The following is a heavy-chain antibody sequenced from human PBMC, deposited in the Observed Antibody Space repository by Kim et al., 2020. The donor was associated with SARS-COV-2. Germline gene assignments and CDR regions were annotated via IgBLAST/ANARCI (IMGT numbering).Heavy chain of an antibody. CDR3: ARDVSRLLIAALDP. D-gene: IGHD6-6*01. CDR1: GFTFSSYW. CDR2: INSDGSST. V-gene: IGHV3-74*01. Sequence: GGSLRLSCAASGFTFSSYWMHWVRQAPGKGPVWVSRINSDGSSTSYADSVKGRFTISRDNAKNTLYLQMNSLRAEDTAVYYCARDVSRLLIAALDPWGQGTLVTVSS. J-gene: IGHJ5*02.